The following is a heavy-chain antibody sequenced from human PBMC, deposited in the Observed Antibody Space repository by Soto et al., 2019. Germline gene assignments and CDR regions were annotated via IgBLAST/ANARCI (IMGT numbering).Heavy chain of an antibody. Sequence: QVQLVESGGGLVKPGGSLRLSCAASGFTFSDYSMTWIRQAPGKGLEWVSYISSSGSTIYYADSVKGRFTISRDNAKNSLYLQMSSLRAEDTAVHYCARAIPAYGYGSASYLGDYFDFWGQGTLVTVSS. D-gene: IGHD6-19*01. V-gene: IGHV3-11*01. CDR2: ISSSGSTI. J-gene: IGHJ4*02. CDR1: GFTFSDYS. CDR3: ARAIPAYGYGSASYLGDYFDF.